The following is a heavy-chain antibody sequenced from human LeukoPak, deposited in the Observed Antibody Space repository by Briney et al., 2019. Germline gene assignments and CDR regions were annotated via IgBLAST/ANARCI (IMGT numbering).Heavy chain of an antibody. V-gene: IGHV3-21*01. J-gene: IGHJ3*02. D-gene: IGHD5-24*01. CDR3: ARHINARRDFNAFDI. CDR1: GFTFSSYS. CDR2: ISSSSSYI. Sequence: GGSLRPSCAASGFTFSSYSMNWVRQAPGKGLEWVSSISSSSSYIYYADSVKGRFTISRDNAKNSLYLRMNSLRAEDTAVYYCARHINARRDFNAFDIWGQGTMVTVSS.